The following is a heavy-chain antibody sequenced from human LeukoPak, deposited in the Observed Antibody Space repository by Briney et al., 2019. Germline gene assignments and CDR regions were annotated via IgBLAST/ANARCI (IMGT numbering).Heavy chain of an antibody. Sequence: SETLSLTCTVSGYSISSGYYWGWIRQPPGKGLEWIGSIYHSGSTHYNPSLKSRVTISVDTSKNQFSLKLSSVTAADTAVYYCAREKGSGSYSDYWGQGTLVTVSS. D-gene: IGHD3-10*01. V-gene: IGHV4-38-2*02. J-gene: IGHJ4*02. CDR2: IYHSGST. CDR1: GYSISSGYY. CDR3: AREKGSGSYSDY.